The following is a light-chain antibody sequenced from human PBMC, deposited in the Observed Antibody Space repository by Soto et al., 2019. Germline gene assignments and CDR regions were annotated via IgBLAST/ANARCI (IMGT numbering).Light chain of an antibody. CDR2: KTS. CDR3: QQYESFPRT. J-gene: IGKJ1*01. Sequence: DIQMTQSPSTLSASVGDIVTITCRASQSINNWSDWYHQKPGKAPKLFIFKTSTLESGVPSRVSGSGSGTEFTLSISSLQPDDFATYFCQQYESFPRTFGQGTKVEIK. V-gene: IGKV1-5*03. CDR1: QSINNW.